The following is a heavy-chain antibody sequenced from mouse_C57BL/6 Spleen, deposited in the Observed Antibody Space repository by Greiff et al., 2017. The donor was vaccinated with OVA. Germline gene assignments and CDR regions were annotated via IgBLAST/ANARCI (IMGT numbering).Heavy chain of an antibody. V-gene: IGHV1-80*01. D-gene: IGHD1-1*01. CDR1: GYAFSSYW. CDR3: ARHYYYGNAMDY. CDR2: IYPGDGDT. J-gene: IGHJ4*01. Sequence: QVQLKESGAELVKPGASVKISCKASGYAFSSYWMNWVKQRPGKGLEWIGQIYPGDGDTNYNGKFKGKATLTADKSSSTAYMQLSSLTSEDSAVYFCARHYYYGNAMDYWGQGTSVTVSS.